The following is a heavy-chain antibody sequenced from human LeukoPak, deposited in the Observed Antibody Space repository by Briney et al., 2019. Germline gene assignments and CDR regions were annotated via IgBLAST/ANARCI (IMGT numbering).Heavy chain of an antibody. Sequence: GGSLRLSCAASGFTFDDYAMHWVRQAPGKGLEWVSGISWNSGSIGYADSVKGRFTISRDNAKNSLYLQMNSLRAEDTALYYCAKDTSSGYYRGDAFDICGQGTMVTVSS. CDR3: AKDTSSGYYRGDAFDI. CDR1: GFTFDDYA. J-gene: IGHJ3*02. CDR2: ISWNSGSI. V-gene: IGHV3-9*01. D-gene: IGHD3-22*01.